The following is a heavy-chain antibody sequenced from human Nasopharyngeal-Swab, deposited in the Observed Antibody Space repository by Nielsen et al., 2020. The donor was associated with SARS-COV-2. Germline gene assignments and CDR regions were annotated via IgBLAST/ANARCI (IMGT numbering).Heavy chain of an antibody. V-gene: IGHV4-34*01. J-gene: IGHJ6*03. CDR2: INHSGST. CDR3: ARKFYYYYYYMDV. Sequence: SETLSLTCAVYGGSFSGYYWSWIRQPPGKGLEWIGEINHSGSTNYNPSLKSRVTISVDTSKNQFSLKLSSVTAADTAVYYCARKFYYYYYYMDVWGKGTAVTVSS. CDR1: GGSFSGYY.